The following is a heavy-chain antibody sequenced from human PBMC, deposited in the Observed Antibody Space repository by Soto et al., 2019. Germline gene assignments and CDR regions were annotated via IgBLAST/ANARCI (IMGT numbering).Heavy chain of an antibody. CDR3: AKGQYPLGYLDY. Sequence: GGSLRLSCAASGFTFGDYTMHWVRQAPGKGLEWVSGISWNSDSIGYVDSVQGRFTISRDNAKNSLYLQLNSLRPEDTALYYCAKGQYPLGYLDYWGQGTLVTVSS. D-gene: IGHD2-2*01. CDR1: GFTFGDYT. J-gene: IGHJ4*02. V-gene: IGHV3-9*01. CDR2: ISWNSDSI.